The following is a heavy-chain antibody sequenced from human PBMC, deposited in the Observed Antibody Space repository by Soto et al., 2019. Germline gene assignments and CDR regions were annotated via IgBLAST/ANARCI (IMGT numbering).Heavy chain of an antibody. D-gene: IGHD3-22*01. CDR1: GFTFSSYS. CDR2: ISSSSSYI. Sequence: GGSLRLSCAASGFTFSSYSMNWVRQAPGKGLEWVSSISSSSSYIYYADSVKGRFTISRDNAKNSLYLQMNSLRAEDTAVYYCARDSIVVVTGPIDYYYYYGMDVWGQGTTVTVSS. J-gene: IGHJ6*02. V-gene: IGHV3-21*01. CDR3: ARDSIVVVTGPIDYYYYYGMDV.